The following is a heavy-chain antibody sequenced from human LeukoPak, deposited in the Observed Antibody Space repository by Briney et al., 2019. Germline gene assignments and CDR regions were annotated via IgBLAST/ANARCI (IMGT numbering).Heavy chain of an antibody. D-gene: IGHD4-17*01. V-gene: IGHV1-18*01. CDR1: GYIFTSYG. CDR3: ARELSKTTVTTSDY. J-gene: IGHJ4*02. CDR2: ISAYNGNT. Sequence: ASVKVSCKASGYIFTSYGISWVRQAPGQGLEWMGWISAYNGNTNYAQKLQGRVTMTTDTSTSTAYMELRSLRSDDTAVYYCARELSKTTVTTSDYWGQGTLVTVSS.